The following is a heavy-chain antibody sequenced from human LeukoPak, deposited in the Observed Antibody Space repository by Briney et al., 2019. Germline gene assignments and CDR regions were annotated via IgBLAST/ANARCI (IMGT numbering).Heavy chain of an antibody. CDR3: ARGLYYDFWSGYYTRGWFDP. V-gene: IGHV1-18*01. Sequence: ASVKVSXKASGYTFTNYGISCVRHAPGQGLEWMGWISAYNGNPNYAQKLQGRVTMTTDTTTSTAYMELRSLRSDDTAVYYCARGLYYDFWSGYYTRGWFDPWGQGTLVTVSS. CDR2: ISAYNGNP. CDR1: GYTFTNYG. D-gene: IGHD3-3*01. J-gene: IGHJ5*02.